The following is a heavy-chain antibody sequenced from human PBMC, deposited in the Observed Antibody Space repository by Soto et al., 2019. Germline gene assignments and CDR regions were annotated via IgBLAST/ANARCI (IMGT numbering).Heavy chain of an antibody. V-gene: IGHV5-10-1*01. J-gene: IGHJ3*02. CDR2: LDPRDSYT. CDR3: ARHSYSSSWHRALDI. CDR1: GYSFTSYW. D-gene: IGHD6-13*01. Sequence: GDSLEISRMGFGYSFTSYWISWVRQMPGRGLERMGGLDPRDSYTNFRPSFQGHVTISGDNSLSTAFLHGDSLKASDTATYSCARHSYSSSWHRALDIWGQGSMVIFS.